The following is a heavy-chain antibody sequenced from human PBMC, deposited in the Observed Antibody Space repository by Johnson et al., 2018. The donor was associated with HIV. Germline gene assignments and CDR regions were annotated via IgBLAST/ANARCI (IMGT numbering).Heavy chain of an antibody. J-gene: IGHJ3*02. Sequence: VQLMESGGGLVQPGGSLRLSCAASGFIVSSNYMTWVRQAPGKGLEWVSLIYSAGNTFYTDSVKGSFTISRDNSKNTLYLQMSSLRVEDTAMYYCARAAAARSTGHDAFDIWGQGTMVTVSS. CDR1: GFIVSSNY. D-gene: IGHD6-6*01. CDR3: ARAAAARSTGHDAFDI. V-gene: IGHV3-66*01. CDR2: IYSAGNT.